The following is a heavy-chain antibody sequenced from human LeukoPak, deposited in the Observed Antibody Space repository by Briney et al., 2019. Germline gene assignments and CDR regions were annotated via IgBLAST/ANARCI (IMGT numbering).Heavy chain of an antibody. J-gene: IGHJ4*02. Sequence: GGSLRLSCAASGFTFSSYSMNWVRQAPGKGLEWVSYISSSSGIIYYADPVKGRFTISRDIARNSLYLQMNSLRAEDTAVYYCASSSGYWGQGTLVTVSS. D-gene: IGHD6-6*01. CDR3: ASSSGY. CDR2: ISSSSGII. V-gene: IGHV3-48*04. CDR1: GFTFSSYS.